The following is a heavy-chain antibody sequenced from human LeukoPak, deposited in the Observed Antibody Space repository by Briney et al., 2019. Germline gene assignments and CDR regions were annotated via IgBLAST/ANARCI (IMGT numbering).Heavy chain of an antibody. D-gene: IGHD2-2*01. Sequence: SETLSLTCTVSGGSISSSSYYWGWIRQPPGKGLEWIGSIYYSGSTYYNPSLKSRVTISVDTSKNQFSLKLSSVTAADTAVYYCARDIPLRYQGNNWFDPWGQGTLVTVSS. V-gene: IGHV4-39*07. CDR2: IYYSGST. J-gene: IGHJ5*02. CDR3: ARDIPLRYQGNNWFDP. CDR1: GGSISSSSYY.